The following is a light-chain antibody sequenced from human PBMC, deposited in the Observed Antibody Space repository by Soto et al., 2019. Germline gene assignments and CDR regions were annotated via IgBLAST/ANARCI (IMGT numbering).Light chain of an antibody. CDR3: GTWDTSLSSWV. CDR1: SSNIEYNS. V-gene: IGLV1-51*01. Sequence: QSALTQPPSVSAAPGQKVTISCSGSSSNIEYNSVSWYQQFPGTAPKLLIYDNNERPSGIPDRFSGSKSGTSATLGITGLQTGDEADYYCGTWDTSLSSWVFGGGTKLTVL. J-gene: IGLJ3*02. CDR2: DNN.